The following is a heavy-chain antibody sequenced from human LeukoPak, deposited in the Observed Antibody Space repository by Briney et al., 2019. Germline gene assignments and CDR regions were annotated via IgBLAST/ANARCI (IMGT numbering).Heavy chain of an antibody. Sequence: GGSLRLSCSTSGFTFSNHAFHWVRQAPGKGLEWVAVTSHDGSNTIYADSVKGRFTISRDNSKNTLYLQMHSLRPEDTAVYYCARDVSMMVVVRLDFWGQGTRVTVSS. V-gene: IGHV3-30*04. J-gene: IGHJ4*02. CDR3: ARDVSMMVVVRLDF. D-gene: IGHD3-22*01. CDR1: GFTFSNHA. CDR2: TSHDGSNT.